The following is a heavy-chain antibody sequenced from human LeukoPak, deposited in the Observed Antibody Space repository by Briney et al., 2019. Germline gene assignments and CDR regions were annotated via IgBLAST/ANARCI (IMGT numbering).Heavy chain of an antibody. V-gene: IGHV4-34*01. J-gene: IGHJ4*02. CDR1: GGSFSGYY. D-gene: IGHD1-26*01. CDR3: ARAWSGSGGLDY. Sequence: SETLSLTCAVYGGSFSGYYWSWIRQPPGKGLEWIGEINHSGSTNYNPSLKSRVTISVDTSKNQFSLKLSSVTAADTAVYYCARAWSGSGGLDYWGQGTLVTVSS. CDR2: INHSGST.